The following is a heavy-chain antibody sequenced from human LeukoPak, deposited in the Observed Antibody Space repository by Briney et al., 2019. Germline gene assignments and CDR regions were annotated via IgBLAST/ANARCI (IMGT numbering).Heavy chain of an antibody. CDR3: ARDYRDVLLWFGELSK. J-gene: IGHJ4*02. CDR1: GYTFTSYG. Sequence: EASVKVSCKASGYTFTSYGISWVRQAPGQGLEWMGWISGYNGKTNYAQKLQGRVTMTTDTSTSTAYMELRSLRSDDTAVYYCARDYRDVLLWFGELSKWGQGTLVTGSS. D-gene: IGHD3-10*01. V-gene: IGHV1-18*01. CDR2: ISGYNGKT.